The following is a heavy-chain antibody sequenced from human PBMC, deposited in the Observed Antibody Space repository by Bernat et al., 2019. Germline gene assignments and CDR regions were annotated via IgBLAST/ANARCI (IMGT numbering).Heavy chain of an antibody. J-gene: IGHJ4*02. V-gene: IGHV3-15*01. CDR2: IKRKIDGETI. CDR1: GFQISDAW. Sequence: QMEESGGGLVKPGGSLRLSCVASGFQISDAWVSWVRQAPGKGLEWIANIKRKIDGETIDYAAPVKGRFSISRDDSKNTAFLQMNSLRAEDTAVYYCAKDRPHPQWLTIDYWGQGTLVTVSS. D-gene: IGHD6-19*01. CDR3: AKDRPHPQWLTIDY.